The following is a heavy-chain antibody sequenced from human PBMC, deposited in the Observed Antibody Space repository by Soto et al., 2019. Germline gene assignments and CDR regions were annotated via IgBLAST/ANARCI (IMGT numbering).Heavy chain of an antibody. CDR3: ARDERRSARTSYYYYGMDV. J-gene: IGHJ6*02. D-gene: IGHD6-6*01. V-gene: IGHV1-69*13. Sequence: ASVKVSCKASGGTFSSYAISWVRQAPGQGLEWMGGIIPIFGTANYAQKFQGRVTITADESTSTAYMELSSLRSEDTAVYYRARDERRSARTSYYYYGMDVWGQGTTVTVSS. CDR1: GGTFSSYA. CDR2: IIPIFGTA.